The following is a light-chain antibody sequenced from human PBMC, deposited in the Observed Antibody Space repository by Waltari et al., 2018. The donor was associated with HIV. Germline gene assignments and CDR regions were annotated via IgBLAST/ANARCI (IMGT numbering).Light chain of an antibody. J-gene: IGLJ2*01. Sequence: QSALTQPASVSGSPGQSITMSCTGTSSDVGSYNLVSWYQQHPGKAPKLIIYVVNKRPPVITNRFSGFKSGNTASLTITGLQAEDEADYHCCSYAIGGTFVFGGGTKVTVL. V-gene: IGLV2-23*02. CDR3: CSYAIGGTFV. CDR1: SSDVGSYNL. CDR2: VVN.